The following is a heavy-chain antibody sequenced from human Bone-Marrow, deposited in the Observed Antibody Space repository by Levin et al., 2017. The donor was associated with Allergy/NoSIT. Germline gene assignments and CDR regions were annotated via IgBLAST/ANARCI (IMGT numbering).Heavy chain of an antibody. CDR2: ISFDGINR. CDR3: AKMMAVAGTGDYYYYMGV. Sequence: PGGSLRLSCAASGFTFSNYDMHWVRQAPGKGLEWVAAISFDGINRYYADSVKGRFTMSRDTSKNTLFLEVDSLRAEDTAVYFCAKMMAVAGTGDYYYYMGVWGKGTTVSVSS. D-gene: IGHD6-19*01. J-gene: IGHJ6*03. V-gene: IGHV3-30*18. CDR1: GFTFSNYD.